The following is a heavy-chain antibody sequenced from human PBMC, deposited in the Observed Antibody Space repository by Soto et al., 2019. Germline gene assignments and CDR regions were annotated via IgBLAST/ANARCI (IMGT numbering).Heavy chain of an antibody. D-gene: IGHD3-9*01. V-gene: IGHV3-21*01. J-gene: IGHJ6*02. CDR3: ARDRSPSPLRYFDWSPNYYGMDV. Sequence: GGSLRLSCAASGFTFSSYSMNWVRQAPGKGLEWVSSISSSSSYIYYADSVKGRFTISRDNAKNSLYLQMNSLRAEDTAVYYCARDRSPSPLRYFDWSPNYYGMDVWGQGTTVTVSS. CDR2: ISSSSSYI. CDR1: GFTFSSYS.